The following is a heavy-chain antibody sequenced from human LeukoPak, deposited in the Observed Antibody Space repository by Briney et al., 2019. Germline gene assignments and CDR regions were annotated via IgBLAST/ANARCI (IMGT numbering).Heavy chain of an antibody. J-gene: IGHJ2*01. V-gene: IGHV3-74*01. D-gene: IGHD6-19*01. CDR3: AKGTLYSSGWYAPRYFDL. Sequence: PGGSLRLSCAASGFTFSSYWMRWVRQAPGKGLVWVSRIDSDGSSTSYADSVRGRFTISRDNAKNTLYLQMNSLRAEDTAVYYCAKGTLYSSGWYAPRYFDLWGRGTLVTVSS. CDR1: GFTFSSYW. CDR2: IDSDGSST.